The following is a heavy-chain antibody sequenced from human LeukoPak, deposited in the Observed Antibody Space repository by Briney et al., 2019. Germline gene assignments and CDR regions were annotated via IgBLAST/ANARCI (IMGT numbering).Heavy chain of an antibody. CDR2: IKQDGSKK. Sequence: GGSLRLSCAASGFIFSSYRMTWVRQAPGKGLEWVANIKQDGSKKSYVDSVKGRFTISRDNAKNSLYLQMNSLRAEDTAIYYCTRVGYIDEGIDYWGQGTLVTVSS. CDR1: GFIFSSYR. J-gene: IGHJ4*02. V-gene: IGHV3-7*04. CDR3: TRVGYIDEGIDY. D-gene: IGHD5-24*01.